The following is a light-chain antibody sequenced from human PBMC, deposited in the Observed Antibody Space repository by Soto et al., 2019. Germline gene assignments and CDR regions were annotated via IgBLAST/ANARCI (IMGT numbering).Light chain of an antibody. CDR3: SSSGGACDVA. CDR1: SSDVGGYNH. J-gene: IGLJ2*01. Sequence: QSALTQPASVSGSPGQSITISCTGTSSDVGGYNHVSWYQQHPGKAPKLMIYEVSNRPSGVSNRFSGSKSGNTASLTISGLQVEDEDDSYCSSSGGACDVAFGGGTKLTVL. V-gene: IGLV2-14*01. CDR2: EVS.